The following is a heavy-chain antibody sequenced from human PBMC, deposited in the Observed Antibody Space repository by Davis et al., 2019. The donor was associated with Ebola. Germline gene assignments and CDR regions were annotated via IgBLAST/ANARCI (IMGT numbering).Heavy chain of an antibody. Sequence: GESLKISCVASGFTLRNYAIHWVRQAPGKGLEWVAVISYDGKNEYYTDSVKGRFTISRDNANNTVWLQMNSLRVEDTALYYCARARGTTDDHMDVWGKRTTVTVSS. D-gene: IGHD1-1*01. V-gene: IGHV3-30*04. J-gene: IGHJ6*03. CDR2: ISYDGKNE. CDR3: ARARGTTDDHMDV. CDR1: GFTLRNYA.